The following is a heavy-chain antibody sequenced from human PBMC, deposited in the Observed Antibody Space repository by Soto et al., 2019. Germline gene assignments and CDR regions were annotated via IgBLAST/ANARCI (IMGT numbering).Heavy chain of an antibody. CDR1: GGTFDSYA. CDR2: IIPIFGTA. Sequence: SVKVSCKASGGTFDSYAISWVRQAPGQGLEWMGGIIPIFGTANYAQKFQGRVTITADESTSTAYMELSSLRSEDTAVYYCARDRYSSSYEDAFDIWGQGTMVTVSS. D-gene: IGHD6-6*01. J-gene: IGHJ3*02. CDR3: ARDRYSSSYEDAFDI. V-gene: IGHV1-69*13.